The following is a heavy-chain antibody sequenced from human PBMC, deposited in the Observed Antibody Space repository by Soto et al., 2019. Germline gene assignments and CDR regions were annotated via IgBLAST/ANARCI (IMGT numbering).Heavy chain of an antibody. Sequence: SETLSLTCVVSGDSISNNNGWSWVRQPPGKGLEWIGEINHSGSTNYNPSLKSRVTISVDTSKNQFSLKLNSVTAADTAVYSCARGSAYGDYGIDYWGQGTLVTVSS. J-gene: IGHJ4*02. D-gene: IGHD4-17*01. CDR3: ARGSAYGDYGIDY. V-gene: IGHV4-4*02. CDR2: INHSGST. CDR1: GDSISNNNG.